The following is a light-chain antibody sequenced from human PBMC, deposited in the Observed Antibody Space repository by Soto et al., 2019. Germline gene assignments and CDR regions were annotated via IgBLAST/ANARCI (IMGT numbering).Light chain of an antibody. CDR3: QQYNSYPWT. Sequence: DLQVTQSPYTMSASVGDGVTIXXRASQSISSWLAWYQQKPGKAPKLXIYDASSLESGVPSRFSGSGAGTEFILTISSLQPDDLATYYCQQYNSYPWTFGQGTKVDIK. CDR2: DAS. V-gene: IGKV1-5*01. J-gene: IGKJ1*01. CDR1: QSISSW.